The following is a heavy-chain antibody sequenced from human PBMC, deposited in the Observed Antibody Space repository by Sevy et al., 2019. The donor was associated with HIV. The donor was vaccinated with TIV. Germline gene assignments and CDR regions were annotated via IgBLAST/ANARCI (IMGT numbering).Heavy chain of an antibody. V-gene: IGHV3-23*01. Sequence: GESLKISCAASGFTFSNYAMNWVRQAPGKGLESVSGISGSGGSGDKTNYADSVKGRFTISRDDSKNSLYLQLNSLRAEDTAIYYCARKYDSSGYFDYWGQGTLVTVSS. CDR2: ISGSGGSGDKT. J-gene: IGHJ4*02. D-gene: IGHD3-22*01. CDR1: GFTFSNYA. CDR3: ARKYDSSGYFDY.